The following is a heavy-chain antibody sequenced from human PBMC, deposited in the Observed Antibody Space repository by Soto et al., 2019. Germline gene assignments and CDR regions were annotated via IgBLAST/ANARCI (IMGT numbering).Heavy chain of an antibody. V-gene: IGHV3-33*01. Sequence: GGSLRLSCAASGFTFSSYGMHWVRQAPGKGLEWVAVIWYDGSNKYYADSVKGRFTISRDNSKNTLYLQMNSLRAEDTAVYYCARDNLEWLRPSYYMDVWGKGTTVTVSS. J-gene: IGHJ6*03. CDR2: IWYDGSNK. CDR3: ARDNLEWLRPSYYMDV. CDR1: GFTFSSYG. D-gene: IGHD3-3*01.